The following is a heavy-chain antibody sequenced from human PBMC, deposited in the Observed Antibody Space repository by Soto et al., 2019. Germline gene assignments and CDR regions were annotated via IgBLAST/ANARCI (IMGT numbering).Heavy chain of an antibody. CDR2: ISGSGNSI. V-gene: IGHV3-11*01. D-gene: IGHD6-6*01. J-gene: IGHJ5*02. CDR1: GFTFSDYY. CDR3: ATLSIQFDR. Sequence: QVLLVESGGGLVKPGGSLRLSCAASGFTFSDYYMSWIRQAPGMGLEWVSYISGSGNSIYYADSVKGRFTIPRDNAKNSLYLQMNSLRVEDTAVYYCATLSIQFDRWGQGNLVTVSS.